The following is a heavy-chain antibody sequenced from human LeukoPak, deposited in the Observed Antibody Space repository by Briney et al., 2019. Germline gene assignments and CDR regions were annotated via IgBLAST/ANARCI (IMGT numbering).Heavy chain of an antibody. J-gene: IGHJ4*02. CDR2: IYHSGST. CDR3: ARLVGRGGIVVVITHPYYFDY. CDR1: GGSISSSSYY. Sequence: PSETLSLTCTVSGGSISSSSYYWGWIRQPPGKGLEWIGEIYHSGSTNYNPSLKSRVTISVDTSKNQFSLKLSSVTAADTAVYYCARLVGRGGIVVVITHPYYFDYWGQGTLVTVSS. D-gene: IGHD3-22*01. V-gene: IGHV4-39*01.